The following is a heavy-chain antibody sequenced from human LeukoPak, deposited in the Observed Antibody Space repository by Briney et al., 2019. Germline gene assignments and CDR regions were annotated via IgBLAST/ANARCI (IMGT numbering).Heavy chain of an antibody. V-gene: IGHV1-8*01. CDR3: ARDDNWNDGIDY. CDR1: GYTFTSYD. Sequence: ASVKVSCKASGYTFTSYDINWVRQATGQGLEWMGWMNPNSGNTGYAQKFQGRVTMTRNTSISTAYMELRSLRSDDTAVYYCARDDNWNDGIDYWGQGTLVTVSS. CDR2: MNPNSGNT. D-gene: IGHD1-20*01. J-gene: IGHJ4*02.